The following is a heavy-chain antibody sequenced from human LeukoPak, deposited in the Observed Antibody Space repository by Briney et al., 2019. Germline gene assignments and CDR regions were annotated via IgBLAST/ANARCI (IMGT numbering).Heavy chain of an antibody. J-gene: IGHJ4*02. CDR1: GXSISKYY. V-gene: IGHV4-59*08. CDR3: ARRRYSSGWYYFDY. D-gene: IGHD6-19*01. CDR2: IYYSGST. Sequence: SETLSLTCTVSGXSISKYYWNWIRQPPGKGREFIGYIYYSGSTTYNPSLKSRVTISVDTSKNQFSLKLISVTAADTAVYYCARRRYSSGWYYFDYWGQGTLVTVSS.